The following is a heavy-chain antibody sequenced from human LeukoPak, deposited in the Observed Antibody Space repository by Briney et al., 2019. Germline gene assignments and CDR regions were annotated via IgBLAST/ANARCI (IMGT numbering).Heavy chain of an antibody. V-gene: IGHV3-21*01. CDR3: ARDSNRITGTTSAVQNFDY. J-gene: IGHJ4*02. D-gene: IGHD1-7*01. CDR1: GFTFSSYS. CDR2: ISSSSSYI. Sequence: GGSLRLSCAASGFTFSSYSMNWVRQAPGKGLEWVSSISSSSSYIYYADSVKGRFTISRDNAKNSLYLQMNSLRAEDTAVYYCARDSNRITGTTSAVQNFDYWGQGTLVTVFS.